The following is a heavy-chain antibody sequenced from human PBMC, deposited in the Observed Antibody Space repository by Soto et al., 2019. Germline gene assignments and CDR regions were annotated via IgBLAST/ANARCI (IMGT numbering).Heavy chain of an antibody. CDR2: ISYDGSNK. Sequence: QVQLVESGGGVVQPGRSLRLSCAASGFTFSSYGMHWVRQAPGKGLEGVAVISYDGSNKYYADSVKGRFTISRDNSKNTLYLQMNSMRAEDTAVYYCAKSPPRGLAYYYGSGSYYRVGHGMDVWGQGTTVTVSS. D-gene: IGHD3-10*01. J-gene: IGHJ6*02. CDR3: AKSPPRGLAYYYGSGSYYRVGHGMDV. V-gene: IGHV3-30*18. CDR1: GFTFSSYG.